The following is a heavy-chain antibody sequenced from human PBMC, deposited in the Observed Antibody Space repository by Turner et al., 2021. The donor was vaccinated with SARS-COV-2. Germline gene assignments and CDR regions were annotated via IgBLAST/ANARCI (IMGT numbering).Heavy chain of an antibody. CDR1: GGSISSRSYF. D-gene: IGHD3-22*01. J-gene: IGHJ4*02. Sequence: QLQLQESGPGLVKPSGTLSLTCTVSGGSISSRSYFCGWIRQPPGKGLEGIGSIYYSGSTYHNPSLKSRVTISVDTSKNQFSLKLSSVTAADTAVYYCARNSPKWYYYDSSGYYDYWGQGTLVTVSS. CDR2: IYYSGST. V-gene: IGHV4-39*01. CDR3: ARNSPKWYYYDSSGYYDY.